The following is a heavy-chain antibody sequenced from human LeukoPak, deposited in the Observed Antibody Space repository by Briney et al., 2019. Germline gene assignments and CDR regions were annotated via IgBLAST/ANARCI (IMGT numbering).Heavy chain of an antibody. V-gene: IGHV4-39*01. J-gene: IGHJ4*02. D-gene: IGHD3-10*01. Sequence: PSETLSLTCAVSGASISGSGYYLGWIRQPPGKGLEWIGSIYYSGSTYYNPSLKSRVTISVDTSKNQFSLKLSSVTAADTAVYYCARRAVRPKYYFDYWGQGTLVTVSS. CDR2: IYYSGST. CDR1: GASISGSGYY. CDR3: ARRAVRPKYYFDY.